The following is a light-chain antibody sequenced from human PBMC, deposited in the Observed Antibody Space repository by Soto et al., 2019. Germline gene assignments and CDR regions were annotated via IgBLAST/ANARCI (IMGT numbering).Light chain of an antibody. J-gene: IGKJ4*01. CDR3: QQYGSSLPYT. V-gene: IGKV3-20*01. CDR1: QSVSSSY. Sequence: EIVLTQSPGTLSLSPGERATLSCRASQSVSSSYLAWYQQKPGQAPRLPIYGASSRATGIPDRFSGSGSGTDFTLTISRLEPEDFAVYYCQQYGSSLPYTFGGGTKVEIK. CDR2: GAS.